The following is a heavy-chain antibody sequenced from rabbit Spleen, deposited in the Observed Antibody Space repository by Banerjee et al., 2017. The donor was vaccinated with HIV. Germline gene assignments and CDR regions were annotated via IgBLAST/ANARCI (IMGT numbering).Heavy chain of an antibody. V-gene: IGHV1S45*01. J-gene: IGHJ4*01. CDR2: IYADRSGST. CDR3: ARDLAGVIGWNFNL. D-gene: IGHD4-1*01. CDR1: GFSFSNSYY. Sequence: QEHLVESGGGLVQPGGSLKLSCTASGFSFSNSYYMCWVRQAPGKGLECIACIYADRSGSTYYANWAKGRFTISRTSSTTVTLQMTSLTAADTATYFCARDLAGVIGWNFNLWGQGTLVTVS.